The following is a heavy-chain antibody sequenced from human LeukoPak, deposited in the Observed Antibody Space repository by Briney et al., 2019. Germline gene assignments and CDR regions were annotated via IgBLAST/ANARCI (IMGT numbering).Heavy chain of an antibody. D-gene: IGHD3-22*01. CDR2: INHSGST. CDR1: GGSFSGYY. Sequence: SETLSLTCAVYGGSFSGYYWSWIRQPPGKGLEWIGEINHSGSTNYNPSLKSRVTISVDTSKNQFSLKLSSVTAADTAVYYCARLYYYDSSGYYARGYYYYYMDVWGKGTTVTISS. V-gene: IGHV4-34*01. CDR3: ARLYYYDSSGYYARGYYYYYMDV. J-gene: IGHJ6*03.